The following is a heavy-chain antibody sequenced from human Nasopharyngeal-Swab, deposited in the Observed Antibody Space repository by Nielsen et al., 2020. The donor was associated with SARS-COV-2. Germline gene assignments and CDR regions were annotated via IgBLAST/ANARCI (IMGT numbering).Heavy chain of an antibody. J-gene: IGHJ6*02. Sequence: WVRQAPGQRFEWMGWINAGNGNTKYSQKFQGRVTITRDTSASTAYMELSSLRSEDTAVYYCAKDRPTSYCYYGMDVWGQGTTVTVSS. V-gene: IGHV1-3*01. CDR3: AKDRPTSYCYYGMDV. CDR2: INAGNGNT.